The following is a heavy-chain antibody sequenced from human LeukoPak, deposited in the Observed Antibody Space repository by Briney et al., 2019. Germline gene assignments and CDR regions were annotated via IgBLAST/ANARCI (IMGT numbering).Heavy chain of an antibody. D-gene: IGHD3-22*01. CDR1: GGSISSYY. CDR2: IYYSGST. Sequence: SETLSLTCTVSGGSISSYYWNWIRQPPGKGLEWIGYIYYSGSTNYNPSLKSRASISVDTSKNQFSLKLSSVTAADTAVYYCARGADSSGYYSIFYFDYWGQGTLVTVSS. V-gene: IGHV4-59*01. CDR3: ARGADSSGYYSIFYFDY. J-gene: IGHJ4*02.